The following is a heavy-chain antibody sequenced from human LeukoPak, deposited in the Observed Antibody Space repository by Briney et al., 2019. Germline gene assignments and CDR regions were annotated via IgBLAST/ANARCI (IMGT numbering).Heavy chain of an antibody. CDR1: GGSFSGHY. D-gene: IGHD3-22*01. J-gene: IGHJ4*02. CDR2: INHSGSS. Sequence: SETLSLTCAVYGGSFSGHYWSWIRQRPGKGLEWIGEINHSGSSNYSPSLKSRVTISVDTSKNQFSLKLTPVTAADTAVYYCARLFYYGGSGYYGAFEYWGQGNLVTVSS. CDR3: ARLFYYGGSGYYGAFEY. V-gene: IGHV4-34*01.